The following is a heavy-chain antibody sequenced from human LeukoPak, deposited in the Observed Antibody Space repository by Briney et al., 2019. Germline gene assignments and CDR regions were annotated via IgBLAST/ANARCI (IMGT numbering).Heavy chain of an antibody. CDR1: GGSISSSSYY. J-gene: IGHJ5*02. Sequence: SETLSLTCTVSGGSISSSSYYWGWIRQPPGKGLEWIGSIYYSGSTNYNPSLKSRVTISVDRSKNQFSLKLSSVTAADTAVYYCARGQIGYCSSTSCYFWFDPWGQGTLVTVSS. V-gene: IGHV4-39*07. CDR3: ARGQIGYCSSTSCYFWFDP. CDR2: IYYSGST. D-gene: IGHD2-2*01.